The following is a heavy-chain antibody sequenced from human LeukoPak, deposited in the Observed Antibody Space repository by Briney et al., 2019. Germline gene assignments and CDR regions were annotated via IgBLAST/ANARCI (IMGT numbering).Heavy chain of an antibody. CDR2: IYYSGST. D-gene: IGHD4/OR15-4a*01. Sequence: SEALSLTCTVSGGSISSYYWSWIRQPPGKGLEWIGYIYYSGSTNYNPSLKSRVTISVDTSKNQFSLKLSSVTAADTAVYYCARGAANPLNYYYYMDVWGKGTTVTVSS. V-gene: IGHV4-59*01. J-gene: IGHJ6*03. CDR3: ARGAANPLNYYYYMDV. CDR1: GGSISSYY.